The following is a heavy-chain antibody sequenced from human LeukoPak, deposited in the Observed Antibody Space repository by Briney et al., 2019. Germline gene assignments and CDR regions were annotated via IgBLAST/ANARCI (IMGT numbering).Heavy chain of an antibody. CDR1: GFSLSTSGMC. D-gene: IGHD5-12*01. V-gene: IGHV2-70*11. Sequence: ESGPTLVNPTQTPTLTCTFSGFSLSTSGMCVSWIRQPPGKALEWLARIDSDDDKYYSTSLKTRLTISKDTSKNQVVLTMTNMDPVDTATYYCARYNAYEQVIDYWGQGTLSPSPQ. CDR2: IDSDDDK. J-gene: IGHJ4*02. CDR3: ARYNAYEQVIDY.